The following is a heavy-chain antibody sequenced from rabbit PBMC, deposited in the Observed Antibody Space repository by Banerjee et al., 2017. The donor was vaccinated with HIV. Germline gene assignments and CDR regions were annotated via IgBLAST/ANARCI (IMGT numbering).Heavy chain of an antibody. CDR2: IYAGVGDRA. CDR1: GLDFSSYS. CDR3: ARDKTDGGSGYAFGL. D-gene: IGHD8-1*01. V-gene: IGHV1S40*01. Sequence: QSLEESGGDLVKPGASLTLTCTASGLDFSSYSMSWVRQAPGKGLEWIACIYAGVGDRAYYASWAKGRFTISKTSSTTVTLQMTSLTAADTATYFCARDKTDGGSGYAFGLWGQGTLVTVS. J-gene: IGHJ4*01.